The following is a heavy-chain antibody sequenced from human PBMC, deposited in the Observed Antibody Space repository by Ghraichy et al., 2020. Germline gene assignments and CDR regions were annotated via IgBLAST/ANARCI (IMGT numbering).Heavy chain of an antibody. CDR3: ARLGLAAAGTGETIDY. J-gene: IGHJ4*02. CDR1: GGSISSSNYY. D-gene: IGHD6-13*01. V-gene: IGHV4-39*07. CDR2: ISYSGSS. Sequence: ESLNISCTVSGGSISSSNYYWGWIRQPPGKGLQWIGSISYSGSSYFNPSLKSRVTISADTSKNQFSLKLSSLTAADTAIYYCARLGLAAAGTGETIDYWGQGTLVTVSS.